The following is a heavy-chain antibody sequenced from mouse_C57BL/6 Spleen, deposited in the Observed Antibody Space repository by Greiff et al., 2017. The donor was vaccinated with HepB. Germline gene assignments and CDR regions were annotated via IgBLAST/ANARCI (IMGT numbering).Heavy chain of an antibody. CDR1: GYTFTDYE. V-gene: IGHV1-15*01. J-gene: IGHJ2*01. D-gene: IGHD1-1*01. CDR3: TRSPLLLGY. Sequence: VQRVESGAELVRPGASVTLSCKASGYTFTDYEMHWVKQTPVHGLEWIGAIDPETGGTAYNQKFKGKAILTADKSSSTAYMELRSLTSEDSAVYYCTRSPLLLGYWGQGTTLTVSS. CDR2: IDPETGGT.